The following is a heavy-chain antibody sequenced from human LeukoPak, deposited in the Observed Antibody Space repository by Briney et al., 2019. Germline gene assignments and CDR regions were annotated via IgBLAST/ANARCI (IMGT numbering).Heavy chain of an antibody. J-gene: IGHJ3*02. Sequence: SVKVSCKASGYTFTSYGISWVRQAPGQGLEWMGRIIPILEIANYAQKFRGRVTITSDKSTSTAYMELSSLRSEDTAVYYCARPIETEMVRGPDAFDIWGHGTMVTVSS. CDR2: IIPILEIA. CDR1: GYTFTSYG. CDR3: ARPIETEMVRGPDAFDI. V-gene: IGHV1-69*04. D-gene: IGHD3-10*01.